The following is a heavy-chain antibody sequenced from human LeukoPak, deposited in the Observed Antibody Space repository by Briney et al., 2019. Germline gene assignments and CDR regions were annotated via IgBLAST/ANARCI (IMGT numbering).Heavy chain of an antibody. Sequence: SQTLSLTCTVSGGSISSRSYYWSWIRQPAGKGLEWIGRIYTSGSTNYNPSLKSRVTISVDTSKNQFSLKLSSVTAADTAVYYCARMGIADDYWGQGTLVTVSS. V-gene: IGHV4-61*02. CDR1: GGSISSRSYY. CDR2: IYTSGST. D-gene: IGHD6-13*01. CDR3: ARMGIADDY. J-gene: IGHJ4*02.